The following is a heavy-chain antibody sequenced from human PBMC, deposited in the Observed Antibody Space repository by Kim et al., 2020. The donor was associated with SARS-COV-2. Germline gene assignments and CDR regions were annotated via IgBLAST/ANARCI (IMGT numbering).Heavy chain of an antibody. D-gene: IGHD2-15*01. CDR3: ARAYCSGGGCQTPKKYYFDY. Sequence: RFIISRDNAKNSLYLQMNSLRDEDTAVYYCARAYCSGGGCQTPKKYYFDYWGQGTLVTVSS. V-gene: IGHV3-48*02. J-gene: IGHJ4*02.